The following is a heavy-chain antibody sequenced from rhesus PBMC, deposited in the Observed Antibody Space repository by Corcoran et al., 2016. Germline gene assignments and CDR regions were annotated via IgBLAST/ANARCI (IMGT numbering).Heavy chain of an antibody. V-gene: IGHV3S26*01. CDR1: GFTFSSYV. J-gene: IGHJ4*01. Sequence: DVQLVESGGGLVKPGGSLRLSCVASGFTFSSYVMHWVRQAPGKGLEGVSVISESDGTIYYADSVKGRFTISRDNAKNSLFLQMNSLRAEDTAVYYCTSSSAAAGTGYFDYWGQGVLVTVSS. D-gene: IGHD6-31*01. CDR3: TSSSAAAGTGYFDY. CDR2: ISESDGTI.